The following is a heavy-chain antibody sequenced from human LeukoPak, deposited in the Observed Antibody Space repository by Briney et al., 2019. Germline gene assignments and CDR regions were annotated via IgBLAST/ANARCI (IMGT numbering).Heavy chain of an antibody. CDR3: ASLSLGELSS. V-gene: IGHV4-39*01. CDR2: IYYSGST. CDR1: GGSISSSSYY. D-gene: IGHD3-16*02. Sequence: SETLSLTCTVSGGSISSSSYYWGWIRQPPGKGLEWIGSIYYSGSTYYNPSLKSRVTISVDTSKNQFSLKLSSVTAADTAVYYCASLSLGELSSWGQGTLVTVSS. J-gene: IGHJ4*02.